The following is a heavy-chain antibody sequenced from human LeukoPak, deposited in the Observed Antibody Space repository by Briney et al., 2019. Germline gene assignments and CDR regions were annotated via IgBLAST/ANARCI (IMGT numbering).Heavy chain of an antibody. CDR3: ARGEMATVPSFDH. V-gene: IGHV3-30-3*01. J-gene: IGHJ4*02. D-gene: IGHD5-24*01. CDR1: GFTFSSYA. Sequence: GGSLRLSCAASGFTFSSYAMHWVRQAPGKGLEWVAVISYDGSNKYYADSVKGRFTISRDNSKNTLYLQMNSLRAEDTAVYYCARGEMATVPSFDHWGQGTLVTVSS. CDR2: ISYDGSNK.